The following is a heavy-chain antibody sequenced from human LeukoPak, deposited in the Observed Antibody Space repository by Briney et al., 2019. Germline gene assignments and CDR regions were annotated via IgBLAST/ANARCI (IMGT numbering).Heavy chain of an antibody. CDR3: ARGGSIAAAGTRFDY. CDR1: GGTFSSYA. Sequence: GASVKVSCKASGGTFSSYAISWVRQAPGQGLEWMGGIIPIFGTANYAQKFQGRVTITADESTSTAYMELSSLRSEDTAVYYCARGGSIAAAGTRFDYWGQGTLVTVSS. V-gene: IGHV1-69*13. D-gene: IGHD6-13*01. CDR2: IIPIFGTA. J-gene: IGHJ4*02.